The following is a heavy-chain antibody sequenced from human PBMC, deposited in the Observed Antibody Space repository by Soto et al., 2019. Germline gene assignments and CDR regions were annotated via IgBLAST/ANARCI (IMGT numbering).Heavy chain of an antibody. J-gene: IGHJ4*02. Sequence: SETLSLTCTVSGGSISSYYWSWIRQPPGKGLEWIGYIYYSGSTNYNPSLKSRVTISVDTPKNQFSLKLSSVTAADTAVYYCAREPQLGEFDYWGQGTLVTVSS. CDR3: AREPQLGEFDY. V-gene: IGHV4-59*01. D-gene: IGHD1-1*01. CDR1: GGSISSYY. CDR2: IYYSGST.